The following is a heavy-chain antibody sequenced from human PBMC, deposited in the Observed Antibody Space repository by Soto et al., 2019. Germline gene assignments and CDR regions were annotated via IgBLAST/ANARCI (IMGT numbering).Heavy chain of an antibody. Sequence: QVQLVQSGAEVKKPGSSVKVSCKASGCTFSSYTISRVRQAPGQGLEWMGRIIPILGIANYAQKFQGRVTITADKSTSTAYMELSSLRSEDTAVYYCARFQGSYGMDVWGQGTTVTVSS. CDR2: IIPILGIA. V-gene: IGHV1-69*02. CDR1: GCTFSSYT. J-gene: IGHJ6*02. CDR3: ARFQGSYGMDV.